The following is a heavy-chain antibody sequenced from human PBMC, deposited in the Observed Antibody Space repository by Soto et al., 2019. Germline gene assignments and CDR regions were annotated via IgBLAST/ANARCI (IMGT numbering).Heavy chain of an antibody. CDR3: SVISGYSYNWFDP. Sequence: EVQLLESGGGLVQPGGSLRLSCAASGFTFSSYAMSWVRQAPGKGLEWVSAISGSGGSTYYADSVKGRFTISRENSKNTLYLQMNSLRAEDTAVYYCSVISGYSYNWFDPWGQGSLVTGS. CDR2: ISGSGGST. J-gene: IGHJ5*02. V-gene: IGHV3-23*01. D-gene: IGHD3-22*01. CDR1: GFTFSSYA.